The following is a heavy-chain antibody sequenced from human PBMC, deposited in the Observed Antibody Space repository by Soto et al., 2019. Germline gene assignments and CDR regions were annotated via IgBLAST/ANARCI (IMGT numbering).Heavy chain of an antibody. J-gene: IGHJ4*02. CDR2: IHYSGVT. CDR1: GGSISSGDYY. V-gene: IGHV4-31*03. D-gene: IGHD3-10*01. CDR3: ARGMWFGELLYPSYFDS. Sequence: QVQLQESGPGLVKPSQTLSLTCTVSGGSISSGDYYWNWIRHHPGKGLEWIGFIHYSGVTYYNPSLQSRITISVDTSKNQFSLKLTSVTAADTAIFYCARGMWFGELLYPSYFDSWAREPWSPSPQ.